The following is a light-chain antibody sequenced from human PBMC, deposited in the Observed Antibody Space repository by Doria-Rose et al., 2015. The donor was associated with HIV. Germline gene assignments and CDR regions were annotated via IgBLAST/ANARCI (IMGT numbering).Light chain of an antibody. CDR2: DGS. CDR1: QSFSSTY. Sequence: TQSPGTLSLSPGVRATLSCRASQSFSSTYLAWYQQKPGQAPSLLIYDGSTRATGVPDRVSASGSWTDFTLTVNRLEPEDFALYYCHQYGSSWTFGQGTKVEI. CDR3: HQYGSSWT. V-gene: IGKV3-20*01. J-gene: IGKJ1*01.